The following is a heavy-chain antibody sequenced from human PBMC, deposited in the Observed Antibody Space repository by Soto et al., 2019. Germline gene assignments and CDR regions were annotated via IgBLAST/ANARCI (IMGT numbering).Heavy chain of an antibody. CDR3: ARRYGYSFDY. V-gene: IGHV4-59*08. CDR1: GGSISSYY. CDR2: IYYSGST. J-gene: IGHJ4*02. Sequence: QVQLQESGPGLVKPSETLSLTCTVSGGSISSYYWSWIRQPPGKGLEWIGYIYYSGSTNYNPSLKSRVTIXVXXXKNQLSLKLSSVTAADTAVYYCARRYGYSFDYWGQGTLVTVSS. D-gene: IGHD5-18*01.